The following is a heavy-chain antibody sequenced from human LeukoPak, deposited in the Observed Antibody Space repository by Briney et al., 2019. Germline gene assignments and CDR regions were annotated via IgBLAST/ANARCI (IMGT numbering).Heavy chain of an antibody. Sequence: PSETLSLTCTVSGGSISSGGYYWSWIRQLPGKGLEWIGYIYYSGSTSYNPSLKSRVIISVDTSKNQFSLKLSSVTAADTAVYYCARSPCSGGSCSLDYWGQGTLVTVSS. D-gene: IGHD2-15*01. J-gene: IGHJ4*02. V-gene: IGHV4-31*03. CDR3: ARSPCSGGSCSLDY. CDR2: IYYSGST. CDR1: GGSISSGGYY.